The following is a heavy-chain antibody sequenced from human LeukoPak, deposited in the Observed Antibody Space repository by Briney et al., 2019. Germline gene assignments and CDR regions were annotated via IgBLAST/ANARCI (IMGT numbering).Heavy chain of an antibody. CDR1: GYTFTNYG. CDR2: ISGYNGDT. D-gene: IGHD2-15*01. CDR3: SRRYCSGGNCYSADY. V-gene: IGHV1-18*01. J-gene: IGHJ4*02. Sequence: GASVKVSCKASGYTFTNYGISWVRQAPGQGLEWMGWISGYNGDTNYAQKLQGRVTMTTDTSTSTAYMELRSLRSDDTAMYYCSRRYCSGGNCYSADYWGQGTLVTVSS.